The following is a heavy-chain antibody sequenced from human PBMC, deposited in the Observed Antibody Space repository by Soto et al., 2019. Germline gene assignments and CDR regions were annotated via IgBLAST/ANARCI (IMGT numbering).Heavy chain of an antibody. V-gene: IGHV4-39*01. J-gene: IGHJ6*02. D-gene: IGHD3-10*01. Sequence: SETLSLTCTVSGDSISSSSYYWGWIRQPPGKGLEWIGSIYYSGSTYYNPSLKSRVTISVDTSKNQFSLKLSSVTAADTAVYYCARHLDLGAYYGSGSYYLPGNYYYGMDVWGQGTTVTVSS. CDR3: ARHLDLGAYYGSGSYYLPGNYYYGMDV. CDR2: IYYSGST. CDR1: GDSISSSSYY.